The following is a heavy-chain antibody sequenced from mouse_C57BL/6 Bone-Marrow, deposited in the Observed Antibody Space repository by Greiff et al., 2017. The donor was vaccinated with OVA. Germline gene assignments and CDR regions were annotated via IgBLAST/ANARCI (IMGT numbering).Heavy chain of an antibody. D-gene: IGHD1-1*01. CDR1: GYTFTSYW. V-gene: IGHV1-52*01. Sequence: VQLQQPGAELVRPGSSVKLSCKASGYTFTSYWMHWVKQRPIQGLEWIGNIDPSDSETHSNQKFKDKATLTVDKPSSTAYMQLSSLTSEDSAVYYCARALRYYYAMDYWGQGTSVTVSS. CDR3: ARALRYYYAMDY. CDR2: IDPSDSET. J-gene: IGHJ4*01.